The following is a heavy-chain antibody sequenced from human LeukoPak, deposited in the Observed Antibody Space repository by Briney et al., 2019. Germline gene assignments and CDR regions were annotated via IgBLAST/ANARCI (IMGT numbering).Heavy chain of an antibody. Sequence: PGGSLRLSCAASGFTFSRSSMNWVRQAPGKGLEWVSSISSSSGDKYYADSVKGRLTISRDNAKNSLYLQMDSLRAEDTAVYYCARDYYYDSSGDAFDLWGQGTMVTVSS. D-gene: IGHD3-22*01. CDR2: ISSSSGDK. V-gene: IGHV3-21*01. CDR3: ARDYYYDSSGDAFDL. CDR1: GFTFSRSS. J-gene: IGHJ3*01.